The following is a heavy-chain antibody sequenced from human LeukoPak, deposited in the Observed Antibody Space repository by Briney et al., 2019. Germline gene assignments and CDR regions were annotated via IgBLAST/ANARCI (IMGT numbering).Heavy chain of an antibody. CDR1: GGSISSGGYY. CDR2: IYYSGST. J-gene: IGHJ6*02. D-gene: IGHD5-18*01. CDR3: ARLATAMAHLTPYYYGMDV. V-gene: IGHV4-31*03. Sequence: SETLSLTCTVSGGSISSGGYYWSWIRQHPGKGLEWIGYIYYSGSTYYNPSLKSRVTISVDTSKNQFSLKLSSVTAADTAVYYCARLATAMAHLTPYYYGMDVWGQGTTVTVSS.